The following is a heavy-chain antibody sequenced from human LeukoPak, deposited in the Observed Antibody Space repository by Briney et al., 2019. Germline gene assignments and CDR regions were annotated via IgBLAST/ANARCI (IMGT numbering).Heavy chain of an antibody. CDR2: ISGSGSST. Sequence: GGSLRLSCAASGFTFSTYVMSWVRQAPGKGLEWVSTISGSGSSTYYADSVKGRFAISRDNSENRLFLLMNSLRAEDTAVYYCARSLSSGWYPLDYWGQGTLVTVSS. D-gene: IGHD6-19*01. CDR1: GFTFSTYV. CDR3: ARSLSSGWYPLDY. J-gene: IGHJ4*02. V-gene: IGHV3-23*01.